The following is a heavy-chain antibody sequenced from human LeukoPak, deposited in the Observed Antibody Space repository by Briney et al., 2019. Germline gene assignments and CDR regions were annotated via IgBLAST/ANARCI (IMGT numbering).Heavy chain of an antibody. J-gene: IGHJ4*02. CDR2: ISSSSSYI. CDR1: GFTFSSYS. D-gene: IGHD3-9*01. CDR3: ARGSVLTGYYFYDY. V-gene: IGHV3-21*01. Sequence: EPGGSLRLSCAASGFTFSSYSMNWVRQAPGKGLEWVSSISSSSSYIYYADSVKGRFTISRDNAKNSLYLQMNSLRAEDTAVYYCARGSVLTGYYFYDYWGQGTLVTVSS.